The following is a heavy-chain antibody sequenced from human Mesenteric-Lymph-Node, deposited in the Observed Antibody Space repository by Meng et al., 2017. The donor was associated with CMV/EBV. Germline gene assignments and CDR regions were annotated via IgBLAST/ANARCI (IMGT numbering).Heavy chain of an antibody. J-gene: IGHJ5*02. CDR1: GGSFSGYY. D-gene: IGHD3-10*01. V-gene: IGHV4-34*01. CDR3: ARDYYSFDP. Sequence: GSLRLSCAVYGGSFSGYYWSWIRQPPGKGLEWIGEINHSGSTNYNPSLKSRVTISVDTSKNQFSLKLSSVTAADTAVYYCARDYYSFDPWGQGTLVTVSS. CDR2: INHSGST.